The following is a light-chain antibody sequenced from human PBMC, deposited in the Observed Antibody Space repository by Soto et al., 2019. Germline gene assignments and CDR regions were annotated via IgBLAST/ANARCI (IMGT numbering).Light chain of an antibody. CDR1: HSIIRY. CDR2: TAS. Sequence: QMTQSPSSLSASVGDRVTITCRAGHSIIRYLNWYQQKPGKAPRLLIYTASSLQSGVPSRFSGSGSGTDFTLTISSLQPEDFATYYCQQTYSAPLTFGGGTKVEIK. V-gene: IGKV1-39*01. CDR3: QQTYSAPLT. J-gene: IGKJ4*01.